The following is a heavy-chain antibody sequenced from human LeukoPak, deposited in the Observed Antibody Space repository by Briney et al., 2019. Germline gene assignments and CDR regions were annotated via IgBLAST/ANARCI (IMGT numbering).Heavy chain of an antibody. CDR1: GYTFTGYY. V-gene: IGHV1-2*02. CDR3: ARGGVPGAFDI. CDR2: INPNSGGT. D-gene: IGHD1-26*01. J-gene: IGHJ3*02. Sequence: GASVKVSCKASGYTFTGYYMHWVRQAPGQGGEWMGWINPNSGGTKYAQKFQGRVTMTRDTSISTAYMELSRLRSDDTAVYYCARGGVPGAFDIWGQGTMVTVSS.